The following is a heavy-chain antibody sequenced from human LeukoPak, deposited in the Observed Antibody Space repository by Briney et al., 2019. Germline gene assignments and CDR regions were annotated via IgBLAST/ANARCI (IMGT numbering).Heavy chain of an antibody. V-gene: IGHV1-18*04. D-gene: IGHD3-10*01. CDR1: GYTFTSYG. CDR2: ISAYNGNT. J-gene: IGHJ5*02. Sequence: ASVTVSCKASGYTFTSYGISWVRQAPGQGLEWMGWISAYNGNTNYAQKLQGRVTMTTDTSTSTAYMELRSLGFDDTAVYYCARVPLEATMVRGVIPNWFDPWGQGTLVTVSS. CDR3: ARVPLEATMVRGVIPNWFDP.